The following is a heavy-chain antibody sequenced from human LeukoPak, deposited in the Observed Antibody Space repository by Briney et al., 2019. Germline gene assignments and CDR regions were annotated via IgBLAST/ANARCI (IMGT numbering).Heavy chain of an antibody. Sequence: PSETLSLTCTVSGGSIRTNSYNWGWIRQPPGKGLEWIASISYSGTTYYNPSLKSRVTMSVDTSKNEFSLKLSSVTAADTAVYYCARRPYGGKVDPWGQGTLVTVSS. CDR1: GGSIRTNSYN. CDR3: ARRPYGGKVDP. V-gene: IGHV4-39*07. D-gene: IGHD4-23*01. J-gene: IGHJ5*02. CDR2: ISYSGTT.